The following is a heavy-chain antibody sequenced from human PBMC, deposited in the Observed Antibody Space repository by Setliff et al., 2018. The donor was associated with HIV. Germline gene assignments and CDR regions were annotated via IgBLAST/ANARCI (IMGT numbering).Heavy chain of an antibody. J-gene: IGHJ5*02. CDR2: IYYSGST. CDR1: GGSISSSTYY. CDR3: ARDMTYYFDSSGSFGWFDP. V-gene: IGHV4-39*07. Sequence: SETLSLTCTVSGGSISSSTYYWGWIRQPPGKGLEWIGTIYYSGSTYYKPSLKNRVTISLHTSKKQFSLKVSSVTAADTAVYYCARDMTYYFDSSGSFGWFDPWGQGILVTVSS. D-gene: IGHD3-22*01.